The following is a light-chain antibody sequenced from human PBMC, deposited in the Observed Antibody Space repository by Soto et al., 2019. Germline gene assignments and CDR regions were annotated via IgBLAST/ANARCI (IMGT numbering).Light chain of an antibody. V-gene: IGLV2-14*02. Sequence: QSVLTQPASVSGSPGQSITISCTGTVGLVSWYQQHPGKVPKLIIYDDTKRPSGVSSRFSGSKSGNTASLTISGLQTEDEADYYCCLYTSSSVWVFGGGTKVTVL. CDR2: DDT. CDR1: VGL. J-gene: IGLJ3*02. CDR3: CLYTSSSVWV.